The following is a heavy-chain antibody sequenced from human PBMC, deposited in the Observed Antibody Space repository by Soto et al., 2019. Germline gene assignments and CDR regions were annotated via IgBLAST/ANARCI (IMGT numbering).Heavy chain of an antibody. Sequence: SCKASGYTFTGYFMHWFRQAPGKGLEWVSFISSSSTHTNYADSVKGRFTVSRDNAKNSLYLQMTSLRVEDTAVYFCARDRSYGDVDYWGPGTLVTVSS. V-gene: IGHV3-11*06. J-gene: IGHJ4*02. D-gene: IGHD5-18*01. CDR3: ARDRSYGDVDY. CDR1: GYTFTGYF. CDR2: ISSSSTHT.